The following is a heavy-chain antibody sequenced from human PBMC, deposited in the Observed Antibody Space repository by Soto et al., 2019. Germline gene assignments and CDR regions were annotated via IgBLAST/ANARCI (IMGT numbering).Heavy chain of an antibody. D-gene: IGHD2-15*01. CDR1: GFTFNTYA. CDR3: AKGAASAWFTGAAHYFDY. CDR2: VSGGSTYI. V-gene: IGHV3-23*01. Sequence: EVQLLESGGGLVQPGGSLRLSCAASGFTFNTYAMSWVRQAPGMGLEWVSFVSGGSTYIYYADSVKGRFTISRDNSKNTLYLQLNTLRVEDTAVYYCAKGAASAWFTGAAHYFDYWGQGSLVTVSS. J-gene: IGHJ4*02.